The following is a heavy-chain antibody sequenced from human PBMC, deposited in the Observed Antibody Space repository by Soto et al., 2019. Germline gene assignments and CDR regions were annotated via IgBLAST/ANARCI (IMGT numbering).Heavy chain of an antibody. J-gene: IGHJ1*01. Sequence: QVQLVESGGDVVQPGRSPRLSCAASGFTFNTYGMHWVRQAPGNGLEWVAIISYDGSKTNYADSVKGRLTVSRDNSKNSLYLQLNSLRAEDTAVYYCPKARQGCCISRSCYYFHWGQGTLVTVSS. CDR3: PKARQGCCISRSCYYFH. CDR2: ISYDGSKT. D-gene: IGHD2-2*01. CDR1: GFTFNTYG. V-gene: IGHV3-30*18.